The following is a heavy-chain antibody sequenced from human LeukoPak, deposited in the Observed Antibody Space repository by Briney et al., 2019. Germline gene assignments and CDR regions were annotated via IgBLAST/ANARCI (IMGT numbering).Heavy chain of an antibody. CDR3: ARASFVGYCSGGSCDTNTRRGYYYYYMDV. V-gene: IGHV6-1*01. CDR1: GDSVSSNRAG. J-gene: IGHJ6*03. D-gene: IGHD2-15*01. CDR2: TYYRSKWYN. Sequence: SQTLSLTCAISGDSVSSNRAGWNWIRQSPSRGLEWLGRTYYRSKWYNDYAVSVKSRITINPDTSKNQFSLQLNSVTPEDTAVYYCARASFVGYCSGGSCDTNTRRGYYYYYMDVWGKGTTVTVSS.